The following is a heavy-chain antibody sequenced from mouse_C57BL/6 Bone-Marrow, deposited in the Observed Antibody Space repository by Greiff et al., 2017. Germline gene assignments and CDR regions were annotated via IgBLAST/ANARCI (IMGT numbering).Heavy chain of an antibody. J-gene: IGHJ2*01. CDR3: ARSKGYCGNSVSN. CDR2: INPSNGGT. V-gene: IGHV1-53*01. D-gene: IGHD2-1*01. Sequence: QVHVKQSGTELVKPGASVKLSCKASGYTFTSYWMHWVKQRPGQGLEWIGNINPSNGGTNYNEKFKSKATLTVDKSSSTAYMQLSSLTSEDSAVYYCARSKGYCGNSVSNWDRGTTLTVSA. CDR1: GYTFTSYW.